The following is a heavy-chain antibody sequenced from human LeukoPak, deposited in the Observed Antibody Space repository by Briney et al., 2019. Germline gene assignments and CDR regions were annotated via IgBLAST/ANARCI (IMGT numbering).Heavy chain of an antibody. CDR1: GYTFTSYY. Sequence: ASVKVSCKASGYTFTSYYMHGVRQAPGQGLEWMGIISPSGASTTYAQDFQDRVIMNRDMSTSTLYMELSSLKSEDTAVYYCARGSSRSPRDAFDIWGQGTMVTVSS. J-gene: IGHJ3*02. CDR3: ARGSSRSPRDAFDI. CDR2: ISPSGAST. V-gene: IGHV1-46*03.